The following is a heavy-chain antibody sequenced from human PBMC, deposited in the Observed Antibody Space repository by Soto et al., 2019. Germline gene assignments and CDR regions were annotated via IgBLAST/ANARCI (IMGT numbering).Heavy chain of an antibody. CDR2: MNPINGAT. V-gene: IGHV1-8*02. J-gene: IGHJ6*02. CDR3: GRGPSPRAPAGGTPYYYAMDV. CDR1: GYDFTAYD. Sequence: VASVKVSCKTSGYDFTAYDINCVRQASGQVLEWMGWMNPINGATGSARRFQGRVSMTRNTATGTAYLELTSLRSDDTGVYYCGRGPSPRAPAGGTPYYYAMDVWGQGTTVTVSS. D-gene: IGHD6-13*01.